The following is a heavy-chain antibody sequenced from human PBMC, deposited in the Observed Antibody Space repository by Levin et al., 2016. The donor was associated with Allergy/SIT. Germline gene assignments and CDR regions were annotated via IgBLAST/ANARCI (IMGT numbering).Heavy chain of an antibody. J-gene: IGHJ4*02. CDR3: ARVPLPYGDYANFDY. D-gene: IGHD4-17*01. CDR1: GGSVSSASYF. CDR2: IYYRGTT. Sequence: SETLSLTCTVSGGSVSSASYFWSWIRQPPGKGLEWIGYIYYRGTTNYNPSLKSRVTISMDTSKNQFSLKLSSMTAADTALYYCARVPLPYGDYANFDYWGQGTLVTVSS. V-gene: IGHV4-61*01.